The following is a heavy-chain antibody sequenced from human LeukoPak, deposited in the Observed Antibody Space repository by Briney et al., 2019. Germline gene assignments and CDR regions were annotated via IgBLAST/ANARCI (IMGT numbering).Heavy chain of an antibody. CDR3: ARSGYSSSWYKGYFDY. CDR2: IYYSGST. D-gene: IGHD6-13*01. V-gene: IGHV4-61*01. J-gene: IGHJ4*02. Sequence: SETLSLTCTVSGGSISSSSYYWSWIRQPPGKGLEWIGYIYYSGSTNYNPSLKSRVTISVDTSKNQFSLKLSSVTAADTAVYYCARSGYSSSWYKGYFDYWGQGTLVTVSS. CDR1: GGSISSSSYY.